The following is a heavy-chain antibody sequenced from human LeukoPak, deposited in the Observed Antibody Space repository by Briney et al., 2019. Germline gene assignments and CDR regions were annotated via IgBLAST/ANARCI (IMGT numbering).Heavy chain of an antibody. CDR3: ASSRSSTSRSNWFDP. CDR1: GYTFTSYS. Sequence: AASVKVSCKASGYTFTSYSISWVRQAPGQGLEWMGWISAYNGNTNYAQKLQGRVTMTTDTSTSTAYMELRSLRPDDTAVYYCASSRSSTSRSNWFDPWGQGTLVTVSS. V-gene: IGHV1-18*01. CDR2: ISAYNGNT. J-gene: IGHJ5*02. D-gene: IGHD2-2*01.